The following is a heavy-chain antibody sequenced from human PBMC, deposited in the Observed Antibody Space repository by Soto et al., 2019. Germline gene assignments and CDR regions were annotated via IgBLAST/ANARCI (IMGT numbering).Heavy chain of an antibody. CDR3: ARDNSRAQLVPPGY. V-gene: IGHV3-48*01. J-gene: IGHJ4*02. D-gene: IGHD6-13*01. Sequence: PGGSLRLSCAASGFTFSSYSMNWVRQAPGKGLEWVSYISSSSSTIYYADSVKGRFTISRDNAKNSLYLQMNSLRAEDTAVYYCARDNSRAQLVPPGYWSQGTLVTVSS. CDR2: ISSSSSTI. CDR1: GFTFSSYS.